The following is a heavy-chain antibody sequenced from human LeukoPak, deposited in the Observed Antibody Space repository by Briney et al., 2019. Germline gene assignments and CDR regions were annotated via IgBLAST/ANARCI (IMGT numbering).Heavy chain of an antibody. D-gene: IGHD6-13*01. CDR2: INPNSGGT. V-gene: IGHV1-2*02. CDR3: ARDLFLAAAGARYYYYYMDV. J-gene: IGHJ6*03. CDR1: GYTFTGYY. Sequence: ASVKVSCKASGYTFTGYYMHWVRQAPGQGLEWMGWINPNSGGTNYAQKFQGRVTMTRDTSISTAYMELSRLRSDDTAVYYCARDLFLAAAGARYYYYYMDVWGKGTTVTISS.